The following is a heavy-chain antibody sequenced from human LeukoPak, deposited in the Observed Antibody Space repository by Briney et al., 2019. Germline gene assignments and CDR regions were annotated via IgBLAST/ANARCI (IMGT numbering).Heavy chain of an antibody. Sequence: PGGSLRLSCAASGFRFSDYYMSWIRQAPGKGLEWISYISGSGDNIYYAGPVQGRFTISRDNSKNSLFLQLSSLTPEDTAAYYCAGDGGHCHWENHYDVNYWGQGTLVTVSS. D-gene: IGHD3-16*01. J-gene: IGHJ4*02. V-gene: IGHV3-11*01. CDR1: GFRFSDYY. CDR3: AGDGGHCHWENHYDVNY. CDR2: ISGSGDNI.